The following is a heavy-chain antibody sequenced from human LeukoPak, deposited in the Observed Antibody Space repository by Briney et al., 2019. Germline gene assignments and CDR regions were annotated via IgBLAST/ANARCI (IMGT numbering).Heavy chain of an antibody. Sequence: SPSQTLSLTCTVSGGSISSGDYYWSWIRQPPGKGLEWIGYIYYSGGTYYNPSLKSRVTISVDTSKNQFSLKLSSVAAADTAVYYCARVPRREPGWEPDAFDIWGQGTMVTVSS. CDR3: ARVPRREPGWEPDAFDI. CDR1: GGSISSGDYY. J-gene: IGHJ3*02. V-gene: IGHV4-30-4*08. CDR2: IYYSGGT. D-gene: IGHD1-26*01.